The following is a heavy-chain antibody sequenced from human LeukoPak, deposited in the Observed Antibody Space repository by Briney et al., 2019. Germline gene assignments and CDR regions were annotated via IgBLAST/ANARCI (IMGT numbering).Heavy chain of an antibody. V-gene: IGHV4-61*08. CDR1: GASVGSAGYY. CDR3: ARTQSQSGSYRYYFGY. D-gene: IGHD1-26*01. J-gene: IGHJ4*02. Sequence: SETLSLTCSVSGASVGSAGYYWSWIRQPPGGGLEWIGYVYYISNTNYNPSLKCRVTMLVNPSTNQFSLKLSSVTAADTAMYYCARTQSQSGSYRYYFGYWGQGTLVTVSS. CDR2: VYYISNT.